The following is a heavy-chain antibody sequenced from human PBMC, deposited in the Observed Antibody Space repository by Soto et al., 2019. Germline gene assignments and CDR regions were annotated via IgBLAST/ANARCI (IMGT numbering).Heavy chain of an antibody. D-gene: IGHD3-22*01. J-gene: IGHJ6*02. Sequence: PSETLSLTCTVSGGSISSYYWSWIRQPPGKGLEWIGYIYYSGSTNYNPSLKSRVTISVDTSKNQFSLKLSSVTAADTAVYYCARDHTYYYDSSGYHPTQYYYYGMDVWGQGTTVTVSS. V-gene: IGHV4-59*01. CDR3: ARDHTYYYDSSGYHPTQYYYYGMDV. CDR2: IYYSGST. CDR1: GGSISSYY.